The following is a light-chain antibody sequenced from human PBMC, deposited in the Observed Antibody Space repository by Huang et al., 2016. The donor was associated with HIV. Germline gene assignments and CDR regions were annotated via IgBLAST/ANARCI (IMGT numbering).Light chain of an antibody. CDR3: MQALQTPMFT. J-gene: IGKJ2*01. V-gene: IGKV2-28*01. CDR2: LGS. Sequence: DIVMTQFPLSLPVIPEEPASISCRSSQSLLHSNGYNYLDWYVQKPGQSPQLLIYLGSNRASGVPDRFSGSGSGTDFTLKSSRVEAEDVGIYYCMQALQTPMFTFGQGTKLEIK. CDR1: QSLLHSNGYNY.